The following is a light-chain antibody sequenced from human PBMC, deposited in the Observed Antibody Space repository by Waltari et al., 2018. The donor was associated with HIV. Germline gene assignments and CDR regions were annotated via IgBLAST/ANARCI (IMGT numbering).Light chain of an antibody. V-gene: IGLV1-44*01. CDR1: SSNIGSNT. CDR3: AAWTDSLRAVV. J-gene: IGLJ2*01. CDR2: SNN. Sequence: QSVLTQPPSASGTPGQRVTISCSGSSSNIGSNTVNWYQQLPGTAPKLLIYSNNQRPSGVPDRFSGSKSGTSASLAISGLQSEDEADYYCAAWTDSLRAVVFGGGTKLSVL.